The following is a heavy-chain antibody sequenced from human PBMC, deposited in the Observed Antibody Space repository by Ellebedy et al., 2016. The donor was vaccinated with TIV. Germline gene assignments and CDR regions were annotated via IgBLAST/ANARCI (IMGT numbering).Heavy chain of an antibody. V-gene: IGHV4-59*08. D-gene: IGHD1-26*01. J-gene: IGHJ4*02. CDR3: ARRYSGSAYHYFDY. Sequence: MPSETLSLTCTVSGGSISSNYWDWIRQPPGKGLEWIGYIYYSVITNYNPSLNSRVTMSVDTSTRQLSLKLRSVTAADTAVYYCARRYSGSAYHYFDYWGQGTLVIVSS. CDR1: GGSISSNY. CDR2: IYYSVIT.